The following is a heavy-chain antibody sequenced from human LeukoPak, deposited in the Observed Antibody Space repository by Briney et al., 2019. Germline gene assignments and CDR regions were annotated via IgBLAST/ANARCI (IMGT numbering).Heavy chain of an antibody. CDR2: ISGNAGST. D-gene: IGHD6-19*01. CDR3: ANPSIAVAGTISYGMDV. Sequence: TGGSLRLSCTASGFTLSSYAMSWVRQAPGKGLEWVSLISGNAGSTYYADSVKGRFPISRDITKNTLYLQMNSLRAEDTAVYYCANPSIAVAGTISYGMDVWGQGTTVTVSS. CDR1: GFTLSSYA. J-gene: IGHJ6*02. V-gene: IGHV3-23*01.